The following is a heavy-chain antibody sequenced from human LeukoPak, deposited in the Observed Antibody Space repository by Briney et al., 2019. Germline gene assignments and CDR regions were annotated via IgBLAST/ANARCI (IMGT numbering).Heavy chain of an antibody. CDR3: AREGYYGSGSYPDY. J-gene: IGHJ4*02. CDR2: IYTSGST. D-gene: IGHD3-10*01. CDR1: GGSTSSGSYY. V-gene: IGHV4-61*02. Sequence: SETLSLPCTVSGGSTSSGSYYWSWIRQPAGKGLEWIGRIYTSGSTNYNPSLKSRVTISVDTSKNQFSLKLSSVTAADTAVYYCAREGYYGSGSYPDYWGQGTLVIFSS.